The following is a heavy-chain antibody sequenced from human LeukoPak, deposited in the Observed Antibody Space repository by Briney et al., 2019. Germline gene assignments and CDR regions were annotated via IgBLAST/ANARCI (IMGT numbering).Heavy chain of an antibody. CDR1: GGTFSSYA. CDR3: ARSLRRTTIFGVGYRWFDP. V-gene: IGHV1-69*13. D-gene: IGHD3-3*01. CDR2: IIPIFGTA. Sequence: SVKVSCKASGGTFSSYAISWVRQAPGQGLEWMGGIIPIFGTANYAQKFKGRVTITADESTSTAYMELSSLRSEDTAVYYCARSLRRTTIFGVGYRWFDPWGQGTLVTVSS. J-gene: IGHJ5*02.